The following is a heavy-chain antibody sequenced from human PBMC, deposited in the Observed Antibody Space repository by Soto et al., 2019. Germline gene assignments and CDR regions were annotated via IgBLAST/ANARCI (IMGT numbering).Heavy chain of an antibody. CDR1: GGSICSYY. CDR2: IYYSGST. D-gene: IGHD2-2*01. Sequence: SETRAGTGTISGGSICSYYWSWIRQPPGKGLEWIGYIYYSGSTNYNPSLKSRVTISVDTSKNQFSLKLSSVTAADTAVYYCARGWVYCSSTSCYETYYYYYGMDVWGQGTTVTVSS. CDR3: ARGWVYCSSTSCYETYYYYYGMDV. J-gene: IGHJ6*02. V-gene: IGHV4-59*01.